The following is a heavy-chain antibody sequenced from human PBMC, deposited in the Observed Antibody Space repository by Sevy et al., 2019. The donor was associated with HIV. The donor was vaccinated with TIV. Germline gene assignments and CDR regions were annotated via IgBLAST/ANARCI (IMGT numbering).Heavy chain of an antibody. D-gene: IGHD3-3*01. CDR2: IRSKTDGGTT. V-gene: IGHV3-15*07. CDR3: TTVGDDFWSGYDY. Sequence: GGSLRLSCAASGFSFSHAWLHWVRRAPGKGLEWVGRIRSKTDGGTTDYAAPVKGRFSISRDDSKDMLYLQMNSLKTEDTAVYYCTTVGDDFWSGYDYWGQGTLVTVSS. CDR1: GFSFSHAW. J-gene: IGHJ4*02.